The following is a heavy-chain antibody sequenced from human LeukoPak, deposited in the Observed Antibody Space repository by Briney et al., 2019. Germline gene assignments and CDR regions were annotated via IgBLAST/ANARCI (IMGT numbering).Heavy chain of an antibody. D-gene: IGHD3-3*01. CDR3: ARGPKGYDFWSGYYNPEYYFDY. CDR2: ISYDGSNK. CDR1: EFTFSSYT. Sequence: GGSLRLSCAASEFTFSSYTMHWVRQAPGKGLEWVAFISYDGSNKDYADSVKGRFTVSRDNSKNTLFLQMSSLRAEDTAVYYCARGPKGYDFWSGYYNPEYYFDYWGQGTLVTVSS. V-gene: IGHV3-30*04. J-gene: IGHJ4*02.